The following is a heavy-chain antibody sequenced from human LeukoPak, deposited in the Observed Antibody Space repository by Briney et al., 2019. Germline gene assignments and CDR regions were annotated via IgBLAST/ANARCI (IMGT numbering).Heavy chain of an antibody. D-gene: IGHD1-1*01. CDR3: ARVNINNWHSCDY. J-gene: IGHJ4*02. CDR1: GVSISSNNW. CDR2: IYHSGSP. V-gene: IGHV4-4*02. Sequence: SGTLSLTCAVSGVSISSNNWWGWVRQPPGKGLEWIGEIYHSGSPNYNPSLKSRVTISVDKSRNHFSLDLSSVTAADTAVYYCARVNINNWHSCDYWGQGTLVTVSS.